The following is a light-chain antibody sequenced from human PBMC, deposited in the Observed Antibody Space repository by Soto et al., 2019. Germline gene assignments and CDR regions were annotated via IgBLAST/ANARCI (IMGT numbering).Light chain of an antibody. Sequence: QSALTQPASVSGSPGQSITISCTGTSSDVGGYNYVSWYQQHPGKAPKLMMYDVSNRPSGVSNRFSGSKSGNTASLTISGLQAEDEADYYCSSYTSRSTLYVFGTGTKVTVL. CDR3: SSYTSRSTLYV. J-gene: IGLJ1*01. CDR1: SSDVGGYNY. V-gene: IGLV2-14*01. CDR2: DVS.